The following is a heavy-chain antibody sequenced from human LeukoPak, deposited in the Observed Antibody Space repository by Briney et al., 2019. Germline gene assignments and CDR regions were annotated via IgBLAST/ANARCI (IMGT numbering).Heavy chain of an antibody. J-gene: IGHJ4*02. Sequence: GGSLRLSCEASGFTMSSYWMGWVRQAPGKGLEWVANIKQDGGAKNYVDSVKGRFTISRDNAKNSLYLQMNSLRAEDTAVYYCARSQLGAFDYWGQGTLVTVSS. CDR2: IKQDGGAK. CDR1: GFTMSSYW. D-gene: IGHD7-27*01. CDR3: ARSQLGAFDY. V-gene: IGHV3-7*01.